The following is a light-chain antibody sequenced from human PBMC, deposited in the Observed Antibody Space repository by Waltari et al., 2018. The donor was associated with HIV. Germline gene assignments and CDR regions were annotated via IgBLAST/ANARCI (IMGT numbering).Light chain of an antibody. CDR3: ATWDISLSAVV. CDR1: SNNVGNHG. V-gene: IGLV10-54*04. CDR2: RDN. Sequence: QAGLTQPPSVSKGMRQTATLTCTGNSNNVGNHGAAWLQQHQGHPPKLLSDRDNKRPSGISERFSASRSGNTASLTITGVQPEDEADYFCATWDISLSAVVFGGGTTLTVL. J-gene: IGLJ2*01.